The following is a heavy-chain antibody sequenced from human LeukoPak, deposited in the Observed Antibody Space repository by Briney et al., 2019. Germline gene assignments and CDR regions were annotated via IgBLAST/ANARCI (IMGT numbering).Heavy chain of an antibody. CDR2: FDPEDGET. J-gene: IGHJ6*03. D-gene: IGHD3-22*01. CDR3: STSGVYYYDSSYYYYYMDV. V-gene: IGHV1-24*01. CDR1: GYTLTELS. Sequence: ASVKVSCKVSGYTLTELSMHWVRQAPGKGLEWMGGFDPEDGETIYAQKFQGRVTMTEDTSTDTAYMELSSLRSEDTAVYYCSTSGVYYYDSSYYYYYMDVWGKGTTVTVSS.